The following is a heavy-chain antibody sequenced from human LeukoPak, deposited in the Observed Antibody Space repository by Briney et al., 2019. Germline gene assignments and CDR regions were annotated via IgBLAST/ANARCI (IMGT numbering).Heavy chain of an antibody. Sequence: GGSLRLSCAASGFTFSSYSMNWVRQAPGKGLEWVSSISSSSSYIYYADSVKGRFTISRDNAKNSLYLQMNSLRAEDTAVYYCARETYYYDRTGYYGYYFYYMDVWGKGTTVTVSS. V-gene: IGHV3-21*01. J-gene: IGHJ6*03. CDR1: GFTFSSYS. D-gene: IGHD3-22*01. CDR2: ISSSSSYI. CDR3: ARETYYYDRTGYYGYYFYYMDV.